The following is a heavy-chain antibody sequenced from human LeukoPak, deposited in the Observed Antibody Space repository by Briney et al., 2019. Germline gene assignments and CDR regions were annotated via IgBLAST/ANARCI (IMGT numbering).Heavy chain of an antibody. Sequence: QPGGSLRLSCAASGFTFSSYAMHWVRQAPGKGLEWVAVISYDGSNKYYADSVKGRFTISRDNSKNTLYLQMNSLRAEDTAVYYCARFAMSDQLTDYWGQGTLVTVSS. D-gene: IGHD2-2*01. V-gene: IGHV3-30-3*01. CDR3: ARFAMSDQLTDY. CDR2: ISYDGSNK. CDR1: GFTFSSYA. J-gene: IGHJ4*02.